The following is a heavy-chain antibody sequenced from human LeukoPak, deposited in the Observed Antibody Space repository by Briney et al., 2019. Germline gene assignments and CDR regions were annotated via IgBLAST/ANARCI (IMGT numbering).Heavy chain of an antibody. CDR2: IHYSGST. CDR1: GASITRDY. Sequence: SETLSLTCTVSGASITRDYWSWVRQPPGRGLEWIGYIHYSGSTNYNASLKSRVTMSVDMSKNQFSLKVTSVTAADTAVYYCARLGRKTTVVPPDFDCWGQGTLVPVFS. D-gene: IGHD4-23*01. J-gene: IGHJ4*02. CDR3: ARLGRKTTVVPPDFDC. V-gene: IGHV4-59*01.